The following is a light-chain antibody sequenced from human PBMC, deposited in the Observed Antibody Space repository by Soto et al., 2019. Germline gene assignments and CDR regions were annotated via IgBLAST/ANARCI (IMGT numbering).Light chain of an antibody. CDR3: QQYGSSPRT. CDR1: QSVSSSY. CDR2: GAS. Sequence: EIVLTQSPGALSLSPGERATLSCGASQSVSSSYLAWYQQKPGQAPRLLIYGASTRATGIPDRFSGSGSGPDFTLTISRLEPEDFAVYYCQQYGSSPRTFGHGTKVEIK. J-gene: IGKJ1*01. V-gene: IGKV3-20*01.